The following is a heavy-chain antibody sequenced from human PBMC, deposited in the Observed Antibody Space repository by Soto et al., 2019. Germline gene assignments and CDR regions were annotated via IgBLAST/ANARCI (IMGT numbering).Heavy chain of an antibody. V-gene: IGHV3-48*03. CDR1: GFTFSSYE. J-gene: IGHJ6*02. D-gene: IGHD2-2*02. Sequence: GGSMRLCSAASGFTFSSYEMNWVRQDPGKGLEWVSYISSSGSTIYYADSVKGRFTISRDNAKNSLYLQMNSLRAEDTAVYYCARDTCSSTSCYTSYNNYYGMDVWGQGTTVTVSS. CDR3: ARDTCSSTSCYTSYNNYYGMDV. CDR2: ISSSGSTI.